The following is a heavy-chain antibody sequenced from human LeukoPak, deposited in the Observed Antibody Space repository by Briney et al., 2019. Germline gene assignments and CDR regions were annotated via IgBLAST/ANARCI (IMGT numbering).Heavy chain of an antibody. CDR2: INHSGST. Sequence: PSETLSLTCAVYGGSFSGYYWSWIRQPPGKGLEWIGEINHSGSTNYNPSLKSRVTISVDTSKNQFSLRLSSVTAADTAVYYCARGSTQGGGDDSSGYSTRTYFDYWGQGTLVTVSS. CDR3: ARGSTQGGGDDSSGYSTRTYFDY. V-gene: IGHV4-34*01. CDR1: GGSFSGYY. D-gene: IGHD3-22*01. J-gene: IGHJ4*02.